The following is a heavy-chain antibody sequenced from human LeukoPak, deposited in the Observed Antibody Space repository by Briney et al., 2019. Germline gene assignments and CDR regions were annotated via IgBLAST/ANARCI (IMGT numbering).Heavy chain of an antibody. V-gene: IGHV3-66*02. D-gene: IGHD2-15*01. CDR1: GLSVTNNY. CDR3: ARSQGIADAFDL. Sequence: SLRLSCATSGLSVTNNYINWLRPAPGKGLKGVSVIYSGGMTEFADSVKGRFSISRDTTTNTVFLQMNTLRLDDTAVYYCARSQGIADAFDLWGQGTRVTVSS. J-gene: IGHJ3*01. CDR2: IYSGGMT.